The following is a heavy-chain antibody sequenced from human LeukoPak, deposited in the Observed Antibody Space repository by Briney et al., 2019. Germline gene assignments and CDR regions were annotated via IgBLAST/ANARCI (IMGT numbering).Heavy chain of an antibody. D-gene: IGHD2-2*01. J-gene: IGHJ3*02. V-gene: IGHV4-34*01. CDR2: INHSGST. Sequence: SETLSLTCAVYGGTFSGYYWSWIRQPPGKGLEWIGEINHSGSTNYNPSLKSRVTISVDTSKNQFSLKLSSVTAADTAVYYCARGDCSSTSCYSGRAFDIWGQGTMVTVSS. CDR1: GGTFSGYY. CDR3: ARGDCSSTSCYSGRAFDI.